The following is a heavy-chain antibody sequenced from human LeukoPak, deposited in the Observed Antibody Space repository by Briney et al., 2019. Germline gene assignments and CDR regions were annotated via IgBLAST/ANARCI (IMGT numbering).Heavy chain of an antibody. D-gene: IGHD4-17*01. Sequence: GGSLRLSCAASGFTFSSYAMSWVRQAPGKGLEWVSAISGSGGSTYYADSVKGRFTISRDNSKNTLYLQMNSLRAEDTAVYYCATHSVGLMTSVINPFYWGQGTLVTVSS. J-gene: IGHJ4*02. V-gene: IGHV3-23*01. CDR2: ISGSGGST. CDR3: ATHSVGLMTSVINPFY. CDR1: GFTFSSYA.